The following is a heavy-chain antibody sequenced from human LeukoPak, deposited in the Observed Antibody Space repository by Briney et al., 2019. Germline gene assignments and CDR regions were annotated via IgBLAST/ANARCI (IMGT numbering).Heavy chain of an antibody. CDR2: IYTSGST. Sequence: SETLSLTCTVSGYSISSGYYWSWIRQPAGKGLEWIGRIYTSGSTNYNPSLKSRVTMSVDTSKNQFSLKLNSVTAADTAVYYCARDYDVLTAYPPTQLFDPWGQGTLVTVSS. V-gene: IGHV4-4*07. CDR3: ARDYDVLTAYPPTQLFDP. CDR1: GYSISSGYY. D-gene: IGHD3-9*01. J-gene: IGHJ5*02.